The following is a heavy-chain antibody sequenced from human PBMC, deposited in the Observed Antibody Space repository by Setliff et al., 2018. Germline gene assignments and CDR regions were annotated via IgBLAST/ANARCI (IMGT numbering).Heavy chain of an antibody. J-gene: IGHJ4*02. CDR2: INSDGSST. CDR3: VHAAAAGHPLYYFDY. Sequence: GGSLRLSCAASGFTFSSYSMNWVRQAPGKGLEWVSYINSDGSSTSYADSVKGRFTISRDNAKNTLYLQMNSLRAEDTAVYYCVHAAAAGHPLYYFDYWGQGTLVTVSS. V-gene: IGHV3-74*01. D-gene: IGHD6-13*01. CDR1: GFTFSSYS.